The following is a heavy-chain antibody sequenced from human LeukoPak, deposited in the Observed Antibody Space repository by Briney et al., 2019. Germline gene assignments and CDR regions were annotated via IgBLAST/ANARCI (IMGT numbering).Heavy chain of an antibody. Sequence: GGSLRLSCAASGFIFSNYEMNWVRQAPGKGLEWVSYISSSGSTIYYADSVKSRCTISRDNAKNSLYLQMNSLRAEDTAVYYCARDTRPTDRSGYYHPDYFDYWGQGTLVTVSS. CDR3: ARDTRPTDRSGYYHPDYFDY. J-gene: IGHJ4*02. D-gene: IGHD3-22*01. CDR2: ISSSGSTI. CDR1: GFIFSNYE. V-gene: IGHV3-48*03.